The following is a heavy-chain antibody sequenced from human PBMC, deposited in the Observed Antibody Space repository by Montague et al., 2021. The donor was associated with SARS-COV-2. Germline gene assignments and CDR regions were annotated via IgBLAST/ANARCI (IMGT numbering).Heavy chain of an antibody. CDR2: GINK. V-gene: IGHV3-33*06. Sequence: GINKYYADSVKGRFTISRDNSENTLYLQMNSLRAEDTAVYYCEKDLLLGFGEVPHLEFDYWGQGTLV. D-gene: IGHD3-10*01. CDR3: EKDLLLGFGEVPHLEFDY. J-gene: IGHJ4*02.